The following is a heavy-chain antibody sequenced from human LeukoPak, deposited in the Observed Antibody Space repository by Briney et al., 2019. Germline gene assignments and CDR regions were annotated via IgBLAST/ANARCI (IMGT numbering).Heavy chain of an antibody. Sequence: SGGSLRLSCAASGFTFSSYAMSWVRQAPGKGLEWVSAIGGGGGSTYYADSVKGRFTISRDNSKNTLYLLMNSLRADDTAVYYCAKELRGYSYGFDYWSQGTLVTVSS. V-gene: IGHV3-23*01. CDR2: IGGGGGST. D-gene: IGHD5-18*01. CDR1: GFTFSSYA. J-gene: IGHJ4*02. CDR3: AKELRGYSYGFDY.